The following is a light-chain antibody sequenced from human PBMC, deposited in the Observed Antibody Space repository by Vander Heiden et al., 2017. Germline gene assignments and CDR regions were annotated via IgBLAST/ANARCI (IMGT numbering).Light chain of an antibody. J-gene: IGKJ1*01. CDR1: QGVSSN. CDR3: QQDNNWLKT. V-gene: IGKV3-15*01. CDR2: GAS. Sequence: EIVMTLPPATLSVSPGQRATLSSRASQGVSSNLAWYQQKPGQAPRRLIYGASTRATGIPARFSGSGSGTEFTLTISSLQSEDFAVYYCQQDNNWLKTFGQGTKVEIK.